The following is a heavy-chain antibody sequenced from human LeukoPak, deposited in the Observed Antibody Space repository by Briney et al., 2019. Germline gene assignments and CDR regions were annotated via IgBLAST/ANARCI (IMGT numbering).Heavy chain of an antibody. V-gene: IGHV3-49*03. CDR1: GFTFGDYA. CDR3: TREINGGDYGDYHYYYYYGMDV. J-gene: IGHJ6*02. D-gene: IGHD4-17*01. Sequence: GGSLRLSCTASGFTFGDYAMSWFRQAPGKGLEWVGFIRSKAYGGTTEYAASVKGKFTISRDDSKSIAYLQMNSLKTEDTAVYYCTREINGGDYGDYHYYYYYGMDVWGQGTTVTVSS. CDR2: IRSKAYGGTT.